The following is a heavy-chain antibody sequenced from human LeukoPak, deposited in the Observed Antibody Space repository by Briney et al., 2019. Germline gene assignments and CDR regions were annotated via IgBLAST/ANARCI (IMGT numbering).Heavy chain of an antibody. V-gene: IGHV4-61*02. CDR2: IYTSGDT. Sequence: PSETLSLTCTVSGGSVTRGAYSWTWLRQPVGQGLEWIGRIYTSGDTKYNPSLKSRVTISVGASNNQFSLKLTSVTAADTAVYYCASGDYGAGSPVMRYWGHGTLVIVSS. J-gene: IGHJ4*01. CDR1: GGSVTRGAYS. D-gene: IGHD3-10*01. CDR3: ASGDYGAGSPVMRY.